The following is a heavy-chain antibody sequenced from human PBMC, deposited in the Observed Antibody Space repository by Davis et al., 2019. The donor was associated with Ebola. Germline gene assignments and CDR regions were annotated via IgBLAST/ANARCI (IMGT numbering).Heavy chain of an antibody. D-gene: IGHD3-3*01. CDR3: AKEIHDFWSGYYFDY. Sequence: GESLKISCAASGFTFSSYGMHWVRQAPGKGLEWVAVISYDGSNKYYADSVKGRFTISRDNSKNTLYLQMNSLRAEDTAVYYCAKEIHDFWSGYYFDYWGQGTLVTVSS. CDR2: ISYDGSNK. J-gene: IGHJ4*02. V-gene: IGHV3-30*18. CDR1: GFTFSSYG.